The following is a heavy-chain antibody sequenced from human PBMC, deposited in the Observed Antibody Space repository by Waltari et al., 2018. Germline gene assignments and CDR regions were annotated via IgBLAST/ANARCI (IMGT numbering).Heavy chain of an antibody. Sequence: EMQLVESGGGSVQPGDSLRLSCAASGFNFTMSWMHWVRQAPGKGLIWVSRIGTEGKNAEYADSVKGRFTISRDNAKNVVYLQMNSLRAEDTGRYYCAREPVGVVRTDFWGQGTQVTVSS. CDR1: GFNFTMSW. CDR2: IGTEGKNA. D-gene: IGHD3-16*01. CDR3: AREPVGVVRTDF. J-gene: IGHJ4*02. V-gene: IGHV3-74*03.